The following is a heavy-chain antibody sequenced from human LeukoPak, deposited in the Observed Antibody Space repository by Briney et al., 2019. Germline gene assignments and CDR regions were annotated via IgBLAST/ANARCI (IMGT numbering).Heavy chain of an antibody. J-gene: IGHJ4*02. CDR3: TRSFSGVAAIYYFDY. CDR2: VSHSGST. V-gene: IGHV4-4*02. CDR1: GGSISGRYW. Sequence: SSETLSLTCAVSGGSISGRYWWSWVRQPPGKGLEWIGEVSHSGSTNYNPSLKSRVTISVDKSKNQFSLNLTSVTAADTAVYYCTRSFSGVAAIYYFDYWGQGTLVTVSS. D-gene: IGHD2-15*01.